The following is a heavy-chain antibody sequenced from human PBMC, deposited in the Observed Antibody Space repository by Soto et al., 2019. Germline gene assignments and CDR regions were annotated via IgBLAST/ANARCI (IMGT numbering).Heavy chain of an antibody. CDR1: RFTLFVWV. CDR3: ARDLGGTYGWDFDYALDV. Sequence: LRVSYAPPRFTLFVWVMTYVRQSTAPRLEWVSSVSSTRTYYADSLKGRFTISRDNAQNSLFLQMNSLRAEDTAVYYCARDLGGTYGWDFDYALDVWGQGITVTVSS. D-gene: IGHD1-26*01. CDR2: VSSTRT. V-gene: IGHV3-21*01. J-gene: IGHJ6*02.